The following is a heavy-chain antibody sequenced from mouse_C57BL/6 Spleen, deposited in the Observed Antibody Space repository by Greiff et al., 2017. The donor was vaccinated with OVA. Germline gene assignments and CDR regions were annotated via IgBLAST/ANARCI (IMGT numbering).Heavy chain of an antibody. J-gene: IGHJ4*01. CDR2: IYPGDGDT. V-gene: IGHV1-80*01. CDR3: ARQPAGYAMDY. Sequence: VQLQQSGAELVKPGASVKISCKASGYAFSSYWMNWVKQRPGKGLEWIGQIYPGDGDTNYNGKVKGKATLTADKSSSTAYMQLSSLTAEDSAVYFCARQPAGYAMDYWGQGTSVTVSS. CDR1: GYAFSSYW.